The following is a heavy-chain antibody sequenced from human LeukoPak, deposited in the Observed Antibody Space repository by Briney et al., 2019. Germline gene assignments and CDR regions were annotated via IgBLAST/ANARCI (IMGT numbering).Heavy chain of an antibody. CDR3: ARGRGLGELAVASFDS. V-gene: IGHV3-74*03. CDR1: GFNFTGYW. Sequence: PGGSLRLSCAGSGFNFTGYWMHWVRQAPGKRLEWISRLYSDGRSLTYADSVMGRFTISRDNAKNMLYLQMNSLRAEDTAVYYCARGRGLGELAVASFDSWGQGILVTVSS. CDR2: LYSDGRSL. D-gene: IGHD6-19*01. J-gene: IGHJ4*02.